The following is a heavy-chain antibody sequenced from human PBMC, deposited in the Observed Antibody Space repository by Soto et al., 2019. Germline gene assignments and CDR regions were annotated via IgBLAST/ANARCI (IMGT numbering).Heavy chain of an antibody. V-gene: IGHV1-18*04. Sequence: GASVKVSCKASGCIFTSYGISWVRQAPGQGLEWMGWINAYNGNTNYAQKLQGRVTVTTDTSTSTAYMELRSLRSDDTAVYYCARDIDYNIDYWGLGTLVTVSS. CDR2: INAYNGNT. CDR1: GCIFTSYG. CDR3: ARDIDYNIDY. D-gene: IGHD4-4*01. J-gene: IGHJ4*02.